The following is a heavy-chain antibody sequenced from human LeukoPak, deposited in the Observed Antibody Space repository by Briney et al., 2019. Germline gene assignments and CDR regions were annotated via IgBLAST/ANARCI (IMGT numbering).Heavy chain of an antibody. CDR3: AAGGRITAAVEY. V-gene: IGHV4-4*07. D-gene: IGHD6-13*01. CDR1: GGSISSYY. J-gene: IGHJ4*02. Sequence: SETLSLTCTVSGGSISSYYWSWIRQPAGEGLEWIGRIYSSGSTSYNPSLKSRVTTSVETSRNQFSLKLSSMAAADTAVYYCAAGGRITAAVEYWGQGTLVTVSS. CDR2: IYSSGST.